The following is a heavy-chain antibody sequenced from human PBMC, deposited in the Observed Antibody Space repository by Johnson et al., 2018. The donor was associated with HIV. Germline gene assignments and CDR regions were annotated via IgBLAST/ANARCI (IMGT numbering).Heavy chain of an antibody. V-gene: IGHV3-15*01. J-gene: IGHJ3*02. CDR2: IKSKTDGGTT. CDR3: TTGELWKGYYLHDALDI. CDR1: GFTFNNAW. D-gene: IGHD3-3*01. Sequence: VQLVESGGGLVKPGGSLRLSCAASGFTFNNAWMSWVRQAPGKGLEWVGRIKSKTDGGTTDYAAPVKGRFTISRDDSKNTLYLQMNSLKTEDPAVYYCTTGELWKGYYLHDALDIWGQGTMVTVSS.